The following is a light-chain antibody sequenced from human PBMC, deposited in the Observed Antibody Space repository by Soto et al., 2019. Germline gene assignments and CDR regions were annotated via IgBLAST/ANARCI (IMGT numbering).Light chain of an antibody. CDR2: DVS. CDR1: SSDVGGYNY. CDR3: SSYTGSTSYV. Sequence: QSALTQPASVSGSPGQSITISCTGTSSDVGGYNYVSWYQQHPGKAPKLMIYDVSYRPSGVSHRFSGSKSGDTASLTISGLQDEDEADYYCSSYTGSTSYVFGTGTKLTVL. J-gene: IGLJ1*01. V-gene: IGLV2-14*01.